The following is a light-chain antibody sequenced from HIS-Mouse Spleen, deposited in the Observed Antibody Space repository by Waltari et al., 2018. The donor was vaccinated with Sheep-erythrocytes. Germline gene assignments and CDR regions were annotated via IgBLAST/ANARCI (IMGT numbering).Light chain of an antibody. J-gene: IGLJ3*02. CDR3: SSYAGSNNWV. CDR2: EVS. CDR1: SSDVGGYNS. V-gene: IGLV2-8*01. Sequence: QSALTQPPSASGSPGPSVTISCTGTSSDVGGYNSVLWSQQHPGKAPNLMIYEVSTRPSGVPDRFSGSKSGNTASLTVSGLQAEDEADYYCSSYAGSNNWVFGGGTKLTVL.